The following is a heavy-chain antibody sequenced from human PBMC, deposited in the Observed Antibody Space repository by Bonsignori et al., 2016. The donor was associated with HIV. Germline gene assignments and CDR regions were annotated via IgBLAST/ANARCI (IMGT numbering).Heavy chain of an antibody. CDR2: IYTSGST. Sequence: LSCTVSGGSFSSGSYYWSWIRQPAGKGLEWIGRIYTSGSTDYNPSLKSRVTISVDTSKNQFSLKLSSVTAADTAVYYCARDRLAAASTYYYMDVWGQRDHGHRLL. J-gene: IGHJ6*03. D-gene: IGHD6-13*01. V-gene: IGHV4-61*02. CDR3: ARDRLAAASTYYYMDV. CDR1: GGSFSSGSYY.